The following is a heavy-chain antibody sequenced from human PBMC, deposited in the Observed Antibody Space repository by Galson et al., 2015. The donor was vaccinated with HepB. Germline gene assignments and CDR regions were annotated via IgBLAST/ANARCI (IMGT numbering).Heavy chain of an antibody. J-gene: IGHJ6*02. CDR2: IIPILGIA. CDR3: AFSSGHIVVVTATSPVIYGMDV. Sequence: SVKVSCKASGGTFSSYAISWVRQAPGQGLEWMGRIIPILGIANYAQKFQGRVTITADKSTSTAYMELSSLRSEDTAVYYCAFSSGHIVVVTATSPVIYGMDVWGQGTTVTVSS. D-gene: IGHD2-21*02. CDR1: GGTFSSYA. V-gene: IGHV1-69*04.